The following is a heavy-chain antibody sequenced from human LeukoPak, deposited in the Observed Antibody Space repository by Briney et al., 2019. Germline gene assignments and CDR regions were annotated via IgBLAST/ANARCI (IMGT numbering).Heavy chain of an antibody. CDR2: IYYSGST. Sequence: KPSETLSLTCTVSGGSISSSSYYWGWIRQPPGKGLEWIGSIYYSGSTYYNPSLKSRVTISVDTSKNQFSLKLSSVTAADTAVYYCAKWPAAAGTGRFDPWGQGTLVTVSS. CDR1: GGSISSSSYY. D-gene: IGHD6-13*01. V-gene: IGHV4-39*07. CDR3: AKWPAAAGTGRFDP. J-gene: IGHJ5*02.